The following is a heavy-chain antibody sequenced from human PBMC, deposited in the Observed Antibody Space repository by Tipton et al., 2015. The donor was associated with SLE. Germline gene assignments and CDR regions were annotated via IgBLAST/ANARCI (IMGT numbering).Heavy chain of an antibody. J-gene: IGHJ3*02. CDR3: ARGGYSYGPRGPFDI. V-gene: IGHV4-39*07. Sequence: TLSLTCTVSGGSISSSRYYWGWIRQPPGKGLEWIGSMYYSGSTYYNPSLKSRVTISVDTSKNQFSLKLSSVTAADTAVYYCARGGYSYGPRGPFDIWGQGTMVTVSS. D-gene: IGHD5-18*01. CDR1: GGSISSSRYY. CDR2: MYYSGST.